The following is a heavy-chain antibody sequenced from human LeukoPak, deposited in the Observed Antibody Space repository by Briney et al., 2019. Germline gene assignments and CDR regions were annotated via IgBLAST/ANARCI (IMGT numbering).Heavy chain of an antibody. CDR1: GGSINNYY. D-gene: IGHD2-2*01. CDR3: ATGGLRYCSSTSCLGY. Sequence: SETLSLTCTVSGGSINNYYWSWIRQPPGKGLEWIGYIYYSGSTSYNPSLRSRVTMSVDTSKKFFSLHMTSVTAADTVVYYCATGGLRYCSSTSCLGYWGQGTLVTVAS. V-gene: IGHV4-59*01. CDR2: IYYSGST. J-gene: IGHJ4*02.